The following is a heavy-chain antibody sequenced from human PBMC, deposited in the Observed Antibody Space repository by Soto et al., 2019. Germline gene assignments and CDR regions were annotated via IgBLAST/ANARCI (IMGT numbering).Heavy chain of an antibody. CDR1: GGSISSYY. CDR2: IYYSGST. V-gene: IGHV4-59*01. CDR3: ARDRLGRYCTNGVCYPLYGMDV. J-gene: IGHJ6*02. Sequence: PSETLSLTCTVSGGSISSYYWSWIRQPPGKGLEWIGYIYYSGSTNYNPSLKSRVTISVDTSKNQFSLKLSSVTAADTAVYYCARDRLGRYCTNGVCYPLYGMDVWGQGTTVTV. D-gene: IGHD2-8*01.